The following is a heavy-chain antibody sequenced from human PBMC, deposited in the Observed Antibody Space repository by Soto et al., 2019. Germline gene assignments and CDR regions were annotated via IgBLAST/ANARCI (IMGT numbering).Heavy chain of an antibody. CDR3: AKTEGDTSLATYYFDY. CDR1: GFAFNNYA. D-gene: IGHD3-16*01. Sequence: QVQLVESGGGVVQPGTSLTLSCAASGFAFNNYAMHWVRQAPGKGLEWVAVMSYDGGSTIYADAVKGRFTISRDTSKSKLYLQMNSLTTEDAAVYFCAKTEGDTSLATYYFDYWGLGTLVTVSS. CDR2: MSYDGGST. J-gene: IGHJ4*02. V-gene: IGHV3-30*04.